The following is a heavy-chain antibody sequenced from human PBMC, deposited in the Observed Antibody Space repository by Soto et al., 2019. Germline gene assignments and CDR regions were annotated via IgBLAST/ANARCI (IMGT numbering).Heavy chain of an antibody. J-gene: IGHJ4*02. CDR1: GFTFSSYA. CDR3: AKEKDYDYVWGSYRYTSDY. D-gene: IGHD3-16*02. CDR2: ISGSGST. Sequence: PGGSLRVSCAASGFTFSSYAMSWVRQAPGKGLEWVSAISGSGSTFYADSVKGRFTISRDNSKNTLYLQMNSLRAEDTAVYYCAKEKDYDYVWGSYRYTSDYWGQGTLVTVSS. V-gene: IGHV3-23*01.